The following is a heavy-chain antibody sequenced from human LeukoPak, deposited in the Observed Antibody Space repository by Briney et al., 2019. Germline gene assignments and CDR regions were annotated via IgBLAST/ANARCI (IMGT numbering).Heavy chain of an antibody. Sequence: GGSLRLSCAASGFTFSSYGMHWVRQAPGKGLEWVAVISYDGSNKYYADSVKGRFTISRDNSKNTLYLQMNSLRAEDTAVYYCAKKEVNYYYYMDVWGKGTTVTVSS. CDR2: ISYDGSNK. CDR1: GFTFSSYG. V-gene: IGHV3-30*18. D-gene: IGHD4-23*01. J-gene: IGHJ6*03. CDR3: AKKEVNYYYYMDV.